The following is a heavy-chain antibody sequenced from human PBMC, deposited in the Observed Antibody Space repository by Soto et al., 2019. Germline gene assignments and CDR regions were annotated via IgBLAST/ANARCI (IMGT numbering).Heavy chain of an antibody. Sequence: GSLRLCFEVSGFNLSSYGMPWVRQAPGKGLEWVAVISYDGSNKYYADSVKGRFTISRDNSKNTLYLQMNRLRAEDTAVYYCARDLYRSSWYRGRSDAFDIWGQGTMVTVSS. CDR1: GFNLSSYG. CDR3: ARDLYRSSWYRGRSDAFDI. CDR2: ISYDGSNK. V-gene: IGHV3-30-3*01. D-gene: IGHD6-13*01. J-gene: IGHJ3*02.